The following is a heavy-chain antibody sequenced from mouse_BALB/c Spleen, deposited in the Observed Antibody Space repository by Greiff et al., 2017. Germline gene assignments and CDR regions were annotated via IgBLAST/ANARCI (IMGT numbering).Heavy chain of an antibody. Sequence: EVKLVESGGGLVQPGGSLKLSCAASGFTFSSYTMSWVRQTPEKRLEWVAYISNGGGSTYYPDTVKGRFTISRDNAKNTLYLQMSSLKSEDTAMYYCARKGYDVYYAMDYWGQGTSVTVSS. V-gene: IGHV5-12-2*01. J-gene: IGHJ4*01. D-gene: IGHD2-2*01. CDR2: ISNGGGST. CDR1: GFTFSSYT. CDR3: ARKGYDVYYAMDY.